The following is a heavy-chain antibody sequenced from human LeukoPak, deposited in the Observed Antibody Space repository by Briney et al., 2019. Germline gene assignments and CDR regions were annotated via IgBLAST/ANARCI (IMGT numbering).Heavy chain of an antibody. D-gene: IGHD7-27*01. Sequence: ASVKVSCKASGYTFTGYYMHWVRQAPGQGLEWMGWMNPNSGGTNYAQKFQSRVTMTRDTSISTAYMELSRLRSDDTAVYYCASLTGDGENFDYWGQGTLVTVSS. J-gene: IGHJ4*02. V-gene: IGHV1-2*02. CDR2: MNPNSGGT. CDR1: GYTFTGYY. CDR3: ASLTGDGENFDY.